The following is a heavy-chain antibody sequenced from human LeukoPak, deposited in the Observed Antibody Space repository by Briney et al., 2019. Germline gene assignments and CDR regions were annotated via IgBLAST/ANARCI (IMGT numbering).Heavy chain of an antibody. Sequence: GASVEVSCKAFGGTLSSYTISWVRQAPGQGLEWMGRIIPILGMANYAQKFQGRVTITADKSTSTAYMELSSLRSEDTAVYYCARTIAASTMGFDPWGQGTLVTVSS. CDR2: IIPILGMA. J-gene: IGHJ5*02. CDR1: GGTLSSYT. V-gene: IGHV1-69*02. D-gene: IGHD6-6*01. CDR3: ARTIAASTMGFDP.